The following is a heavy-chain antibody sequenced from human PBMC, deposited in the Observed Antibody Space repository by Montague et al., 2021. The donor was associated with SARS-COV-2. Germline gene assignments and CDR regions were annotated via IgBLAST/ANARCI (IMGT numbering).Heavy chain of an antibody. J-gene: IGHJ6*03. V-gene: IGHV4-61*09. CDR3: ARDRRGMAMAGRAYYYYYMDV. Sequence: TLSLTCSVSVASISSANDYWTWIRQPAGKGLEWIGHISTSGSSSYNPSLKSRVTIILDTSKQQFSLELTSVTAADTAVYYCARDRRGMAMAGRAYYYYYMDVWGKGTTVTVSS. CDR2: ISTSGSS. D-gene: IGHD6-19*01. CDR1: VASISSANDY.